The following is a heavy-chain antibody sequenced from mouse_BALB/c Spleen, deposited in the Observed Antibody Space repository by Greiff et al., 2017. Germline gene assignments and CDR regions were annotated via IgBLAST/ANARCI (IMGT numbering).Heavy chain of an antibody. CDR2: IYPGDGST. CDR3: ARSTTAAYSGAMDY. CDR1: GYTFTSYD. Sequence: SGPELVKPGALVKISCKASGYTFTSYDINWVKQRPGQGLEWIGWIYPGDGSTKYNEKFKGKATLTADKSSSTAYMQLSSLTSENSAVYFCARSTTAAYSGAMDYWGQGTSVTVSS. D-gene: IGHD1-2*01. J-gene: IGHJ4*01. V-gene: IGHV1S33*01.